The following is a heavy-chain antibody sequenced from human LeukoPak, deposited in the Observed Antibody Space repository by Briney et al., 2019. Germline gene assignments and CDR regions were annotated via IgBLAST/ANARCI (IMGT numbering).Heavy chain of an antibody. Sequence: SETLSLTRAVYGGSFSGYYWTWIRQPPGKGLEWIGEINHTGGTNYNPSLKSRVTISVDTSKSQFSLKLSSVTAADTAVYYCARGWVTTTSYYYYGMDVWGRGTTVTVSS. CDR3: ARGWVTTTSYYYYGMDV. D-gene: IGHD2-21*02. CDR1: GGSFSGYY. V-gene: IGHV4-34*01. J-gene: IGHJ6*04. CDR2: INHTGGT.